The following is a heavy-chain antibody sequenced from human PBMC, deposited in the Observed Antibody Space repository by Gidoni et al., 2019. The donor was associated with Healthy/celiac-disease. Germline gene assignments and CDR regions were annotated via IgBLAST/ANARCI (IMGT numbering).Heavy chain of an antibody. CDR1: GFTFSSYA. CDR3: AKVGGLGELVYYYYYGMDV. D-gene: IGHD3-10*01. J-gene: IGHJ6*02. CDR2: IRGSGGSP. V-gene: IGHV3-23*01. Sequence: EVQLLVSGGGLVQPWWSLRLSCSASGFTFSSYAMSWVRQAPGKVLEWVSAIRGSGGSPYYADSVKGRFTRARDNTKNTLNLQMNSMKAEDTAVYDCAKVGGLGELVYYYYYGMDVWGQGTTVTVSS.